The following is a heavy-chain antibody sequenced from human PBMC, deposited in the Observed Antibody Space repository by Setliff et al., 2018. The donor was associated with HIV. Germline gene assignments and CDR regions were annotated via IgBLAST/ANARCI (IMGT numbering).Heavy chain of an antibody. CDR3: ATSSPDSSAYSGWFDP. D-gene: IGHD2-21*01. Sequence: PSETLSLTCTVSGGSISSGSYYWSWIRQPAGKGLEWIGHIYTSGSTNYNPSLKSRVTISINTSKNQFSLMQSSVTAADTAVYYCATSSPDSSAYSGWFDPWGQGTLVTVSS. CDR2: IYTSGST. V-gene: IGHV4-61*09. CDR1: GGSISSGSYY. J-gene: IGHJ5*02.